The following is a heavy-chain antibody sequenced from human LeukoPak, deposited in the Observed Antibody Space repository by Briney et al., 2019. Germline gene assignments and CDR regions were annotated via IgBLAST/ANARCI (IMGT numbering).Heavy chain of an antibody. D-gene: IGHD4-17*01. Sequence: GASVKVSCTASGGTFSSYAISWVRQAPGQGLEWMGRIIPILGIANYAQKFQGRVTITADKSTSTAYMELSSLRSEDTAVYYCASDYGDYFDAYYYGMGVWGQGTTVTVSS. CDR2: IIPILGIA. J-gene: IGHJ6*02. CDR1: GGTFSSYA. V-gene: IGHV1-69*04. CDR3: ASDYGDYFDAYYYGMGV.